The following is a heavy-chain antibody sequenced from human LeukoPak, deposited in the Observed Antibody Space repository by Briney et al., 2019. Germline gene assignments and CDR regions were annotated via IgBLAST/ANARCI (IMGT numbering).Heavy chain of an antibody. D-gene: IGHD2-15*01. CDR2: IYHSGST. J-gene: IGHJ3*02. V-gene: IGHV4-39*07. CDR1: GGSISSSSSYY. CDR3: ARRSGKWSLGAFDI. Sequence: SETLSLTCTVSGGSISSSSSYYWGWIRQPPGKGLEWIGSIYHSGSTYYNPSLKSRVTISVDTSKNQFSLKLSSVTAADTAVYYCARRSGKWSLGAFDIWGQGTMVTVSS.